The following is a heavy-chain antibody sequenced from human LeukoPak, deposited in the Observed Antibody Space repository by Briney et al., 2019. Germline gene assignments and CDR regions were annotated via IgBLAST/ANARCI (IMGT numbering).Heavy chain of an antibody. Sequence: ASETLSLTCTVSGGSTSSSSYYWGWIRQPPGKGLEWIGGIYYSGSTYYNPSLKSRVTISVDTSKNQFSLKLSSVTAADTAVYYCARGVAGTGSWFDPWGQGTLVTVSS. CDR1: GGSTSSSSYY. CDR3: ARGVAGTGSWFDP. J-gene: IGHJ5*02. CDR2: IYYSGST. V-gene: IGHV4-39*07. D-gene: IGHD6-19*01.